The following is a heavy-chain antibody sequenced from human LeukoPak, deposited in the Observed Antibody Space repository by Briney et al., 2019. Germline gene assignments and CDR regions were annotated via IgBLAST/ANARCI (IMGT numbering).Heavy chain of an antibody. J-gene: IGHJ3*02. CDR3: ARFRWPNPQHAFDI. D-gene: IGHD2-15*01. V-gene: IGHV3-11*01. Sequence: GTLTLTCAVSGYTISSCYMCCLRRPPPKELQGGLYISSSSSTIYYTDSLKSRFTISRDNAKNSLYLQMNSLRAEDTAVYYCARFRWPNPQHAFDIWGQGTMVTVSS. CDR2: ISSSSSTI. CDR1: GYTISSCY.